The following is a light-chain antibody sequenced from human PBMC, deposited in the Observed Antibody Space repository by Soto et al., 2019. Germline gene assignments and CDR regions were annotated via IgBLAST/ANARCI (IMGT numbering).Light chain of an antibody. J-gene: IGKJ5*01. V-gene: IGKV3-20*01. CDR2: GAS. CDR3: QQYGSSPYT. Sequence: EIVLAQSPGTLSLSPGERATLSCRASQSVSSSCLAWYQQKPGQAPRLLIYGASSRATGIPDRFSGSGSGTDLTLTISRLEPEDFVVYYCQQYGSSPYTLGQGRRLEIK. CDR1: QSVSSSC.